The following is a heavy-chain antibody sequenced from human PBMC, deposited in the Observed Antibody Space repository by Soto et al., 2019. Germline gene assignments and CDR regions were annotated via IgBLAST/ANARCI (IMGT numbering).Heavy chain of an antibody. J-gene: IGHJ4*02. CDR2: FIPVLGLA. V-gene: IGHV1-69*02. CDR3: ANVYVDTSGNLDY. D-gene: IGHD3-22*01. Sequence: QVQLVQSGAEVKRPGCSVKVSCTVSGDSFSRSTFSWVRQAPGQGLEWVGRFIPVLGLANFAQTFKGRVTITADKSTSTAYMDMNSLRSEDTAVYYCANVYVDTSGNLDYWGQGTLVTVSS. CDR1: GDSFSRST.